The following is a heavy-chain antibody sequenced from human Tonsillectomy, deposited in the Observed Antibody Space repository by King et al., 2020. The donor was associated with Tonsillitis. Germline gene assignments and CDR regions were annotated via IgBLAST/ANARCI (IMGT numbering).Heavy chain of an antibody. Sequence: EPQLVQSGAEVKKPGDSLKISCVGSGYSFADYWIGWVRQMPGKGLEWMGIIYPADADNSYGPSFEGQVTISGDRSINTAYLQWNSLKTSDTATYYCSKLTRGGGVFEVWGQGTLVSVSP. CDR2: IYPADADN. J-gene: IGHJ3*01. D-gene: IGHD2-8*02. V-gene: IGHV5-51*01. CDR3: SKLTRGGGVFEV. CDR1: GYSFADYW.